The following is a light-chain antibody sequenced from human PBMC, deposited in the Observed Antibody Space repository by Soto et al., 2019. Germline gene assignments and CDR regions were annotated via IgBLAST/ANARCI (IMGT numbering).Light chain of an antibody. V-gene: IGLV2-14*01. J-gene: IGLJ2*01. Sequence: QSALTQPASVSGSPGQSITISCTGTSSDVGGYNYVSWYQQYPGRAPKLIISDVSNRPSGVSDRFSGSKSGNTASLTISGLQAEDEANYYCSSYTSSRVPVFGGGTQLTVL. CDR1: SSDVGGYNY. CDR3: SSYTSSRVPV. CDR2: DVS.